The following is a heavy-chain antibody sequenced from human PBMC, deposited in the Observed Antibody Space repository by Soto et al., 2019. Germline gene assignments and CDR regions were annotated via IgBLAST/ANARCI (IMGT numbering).Heavy chain of an antibody. CDR2: MSYDGSDT. V-gene: IGHV3-30*03. CDR3: TIVRVADSALDH. J-gene: IGHJ4*02. CDR1: EVMFSNNR. D-gene: IGHD3-10*02. Sequence: SLRRSCVGAEVMFSNNRMHWVRQTPGKGLEWVAFMSYDGSDTFYADSVKGRFTISRDNSKNTLFLHMSNLRAEDTAMYYCTIVRVADSALDHWGQGTLVTVSS.